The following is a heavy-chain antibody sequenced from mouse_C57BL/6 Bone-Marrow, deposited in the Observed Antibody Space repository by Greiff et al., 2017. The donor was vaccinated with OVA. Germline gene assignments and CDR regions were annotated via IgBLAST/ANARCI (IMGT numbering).Heavy chain of an antibody. J-gene: IGHJ1*03. D-gene: IGHD1-1*01. CDR2: ISNLAYSI. Sequence: EAQRVESGGGLVQPGGSLKLSCAASGFTFSDYGMAWVRQAPRKGPEWVAFISNLAYSIYYADTVTGRFTLSRENAKNTLYLEMSSLRSEDTAMYYCARRYGSSYWYFDVWGTGTTVTVSS. CDR1: GFTFSDYG. CDR3: ARRYGSSYWYFDV. V-gene: IGHV5-15*01.